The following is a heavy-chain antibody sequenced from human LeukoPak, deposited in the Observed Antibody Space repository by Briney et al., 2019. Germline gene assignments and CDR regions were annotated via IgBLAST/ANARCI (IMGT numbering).Heavy chain of an antibody. J-gene: IGHJ3*02. CDR1: GYTFTGHY. Sequence: ASVKVSCKASGYTFTGHYMHWVRQAPGQGLEWMGWINSDSGGTKYAQKFQGSVIMTRVTSISTAYMELSRLKSDDTAVYYCARGRVHSWSDAFDIWGQGATVTVSS. D-gene: IGHD1-1*01. CDR3: ARGRVHSWSDAFDI. CDR2: INSDSGGT. V-gene: IGHV1-2*02.